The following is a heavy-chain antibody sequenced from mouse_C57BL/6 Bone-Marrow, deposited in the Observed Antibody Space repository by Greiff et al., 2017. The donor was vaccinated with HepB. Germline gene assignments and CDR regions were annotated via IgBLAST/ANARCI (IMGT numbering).Heavy chain of an antibody. CDR2: INPYNGDT. V-gene: IGHV1-20*01. D-gene: IGHD1-1*01. CDR3: ARSRDYVYAMDY. Sequence: EVQLQQSGPELVKPGDSVKISCKASGYSFTGYFMNWVMQSHGKSLEWIGRINPYNGDTFYNQKFKGKATLTVDKSSSTAHMELRSLTSEDSAVYYCARSRDYVYAMDYWGQGTSVTVSS. CDR1: GYSFTGYF. J-gene: IGHJ4*01.